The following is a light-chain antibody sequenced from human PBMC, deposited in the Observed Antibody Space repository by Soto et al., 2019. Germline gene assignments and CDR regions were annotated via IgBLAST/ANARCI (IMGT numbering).Light chain of an antibody. CDR1: QSVSSSY. CDR2: GAS. CDR3: QQYGSSPPYT. V-gene: IGKV3-20*01. J-gene: IGKJ2*01. Sequence: EIVLTQSPGTLSLSPGERATLSCRASQSVSSSYLAWYQQKPGQAPRLLIYGASSRATGIPDRFSGSGSGXXXXXXXXXXXPEDFAVYYCQQYGSSPPYTFGQGTKLEIK.